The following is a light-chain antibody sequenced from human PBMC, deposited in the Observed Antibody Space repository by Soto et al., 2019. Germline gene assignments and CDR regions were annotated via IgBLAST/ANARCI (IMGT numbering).Light chain of an antibody. J-gene: IGLJ3*02. V-gene: IGLV4-69*01. CDR1: SGHNNYA. CDR2: LNSDGSH. CDR3: QTWGTGIGV. Sequence: QPVLTQSPSASASLGASVKLTCTLSSGHNNYAIAWHRQQPEKGPRYLMKLNSDGSHTEGAGIPDRFSGSSSGTERYLTISSLQSEDEADYYCQTWGTGIGVFGGGTKLTVL.